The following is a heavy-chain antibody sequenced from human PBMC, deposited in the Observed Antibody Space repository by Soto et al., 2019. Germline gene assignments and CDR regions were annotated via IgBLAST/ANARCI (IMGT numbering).Heavy chain of an antibody. CDR2: IIPIFGTA. J-gene: IGHJ5*02. CDR3: ARLVADFWSGYYQVWFDP. D-gene: IGHD3-3*01. Sequence: QVQLVQSGAEVKKPGSSVKVSCKASGGTFSSYAISWVRQAPGQGLEWMGGIIPIFGTANYAQKFQGRVTITADESTSTAYMELSSLRSEDTAVYYCARLVADFWSGYYQVWFDPWGQGTLVTVSS. CDR1: GGTFSSYA. V-gene: IGHV1-69*01.